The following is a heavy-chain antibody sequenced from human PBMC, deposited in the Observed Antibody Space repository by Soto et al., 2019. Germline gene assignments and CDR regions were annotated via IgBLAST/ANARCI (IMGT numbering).Heavy chain of an antibody. CDR3: ARTLEYGHRDV. D-gene: IGHD4-17*01. J-gene: IGHJ6*03. CDR2: IYRGGST. CDR1: GGSIRNLY. V-gene: IGHV4-59*11. Sequence: QVQLQESGPGLVSPSETLSLTCSVSGGSIRNLYWSWIRQPLGKGLEWIGYIYRGGSTKYNPSLTSRLTTSADTSKNQLSLKLASVTAGDTAVYYCARTLEYGHRDVWGNGTSVTVSS.